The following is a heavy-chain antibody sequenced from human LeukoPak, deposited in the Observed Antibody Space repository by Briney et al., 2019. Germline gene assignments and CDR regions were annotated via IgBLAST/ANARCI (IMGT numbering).Heavy chain of an antibody. CDR3: AKEHPRPSSGAFHI. CDR2: LYSDGST. J-gene: IGHJ3*02. Sequence: GGSLRLSCAASGFTVSYNYMSWVRQAPGKGLEWVSVLYSDGSTYYADSVKGRFIISRDNSKNTLYLQMNSLRAEDTAVYYCAKEHPRPSSGAFHIWGQGTMVTVSS. V-gene: IGHV3-53*01. D-gene: IGHD1-14*01. CDR1: GFTVSYNY.